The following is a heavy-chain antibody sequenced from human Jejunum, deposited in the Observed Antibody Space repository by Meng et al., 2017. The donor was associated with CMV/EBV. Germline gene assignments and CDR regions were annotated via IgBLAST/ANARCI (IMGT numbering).Heavy chain of an antibody. D-gene: IGHD2-2*01. CDR1: GYC. V-gene: IGHV1-2*02. CDR2: INPKSGGT. CDR3: VREGFCSTTSCFRPYGMDV. J-gene: IGHJ6*02. Sequence: GYCLHWVRQAPGRGLEWMAWINPKSGGTNYAQKFQGRVTMTRDTSISTAYMELSRLRSDDTAMYYCVREGFCSTTSCFRPYGMDVWGQGTTVTVSS.